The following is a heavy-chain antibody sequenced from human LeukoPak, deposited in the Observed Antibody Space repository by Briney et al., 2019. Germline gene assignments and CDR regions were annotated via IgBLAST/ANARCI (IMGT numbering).Heavy chain of an antibody. CDR1: GFTFSSYA. D-gene: IGHD3-22*01. V-gene: IGHV3-30-3*01. CDR2: ISYDGSNK. CDR3: AGSQYYYDSSGYFDAFDI. J-gene: IGHJ3*02. Sequence: GGSLRLSCAASGFTFSSYAMHWVRQAPGKGLEWVAVISYDGSNKYYADSVKGRFTISRDNSKNTLYLQMNSLRAEDTAVYYCAGSQYYYDSSGYFDAFDIWGQGTMVTVSS.